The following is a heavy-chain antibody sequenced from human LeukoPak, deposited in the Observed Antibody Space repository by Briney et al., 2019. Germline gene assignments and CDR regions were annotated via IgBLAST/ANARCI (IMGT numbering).Heavy chain of an antibody. CDR3: AKDSVSYSSGWYRDY. Sequence: GGSLRLSCAASGITFSGSGMSWVRQAPGEGLEGVSNISGSGSNTHYADSVKGRLTISRDKSKNTLYLQMNSLRAEDTAVYYCAKDSVSYSSGWYRDYRGEGNLCTVSS. J-gene: IGHJ4*02. V-gene: IGHV3-23*01. CDR1: GITFSGSG. D-gene: IGHD6-19*01. CDR2: ISGSGSNT.